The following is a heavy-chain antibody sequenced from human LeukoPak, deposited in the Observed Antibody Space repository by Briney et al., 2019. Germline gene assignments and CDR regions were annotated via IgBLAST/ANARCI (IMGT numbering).Heavy chain of an antibody. Sequence: SETLSLTCAVYVGSFSGYYWSWIRQPPGKGLEWIGEINHSGSTNYNPSLKSRATMSVFTSKNQFSLKLSSTTAADTAVYYCARQREGFFDLWGRGTLVTVSS. CDR3: ARQREGFFDL. V-gene: IGHV4-34*01. CDR2: INHSGST. CDR1: VGSFSGYY. J-gene: IGHJ2*01.